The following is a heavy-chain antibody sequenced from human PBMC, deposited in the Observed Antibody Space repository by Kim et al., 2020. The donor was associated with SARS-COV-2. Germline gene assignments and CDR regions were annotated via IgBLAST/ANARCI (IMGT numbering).Heavy chain of an antibody. D-gene: IGHD3-22*01. CDR3: AKDLGPTMIVVVFDY. J-gene: IGHJ4*02. V-gene: IGHV3-9*01. CDR1: GFTFDDYA. CDR2: ISWNSGSI. Sequence: GGSLRLSCAASGFTFDDYAMHWVRQAPGKGLEWVSGISWNSGSIGYADSVKGRFTISRDNAKNSLYLQMNSLRAEDTALYYCAKDLGPTMIVVVFDYWGQGTLVTVSS.